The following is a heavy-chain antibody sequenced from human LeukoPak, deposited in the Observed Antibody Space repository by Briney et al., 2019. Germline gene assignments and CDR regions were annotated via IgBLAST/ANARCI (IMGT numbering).Heavy chain of an antibody. D-gene: IGHD6-19*01. CDR3: ARGPSSGWHKADY. CDR1: GYTFTSYD. V-gene: IGHV1-18*01. Sequence: GASVKVSCKASGYTFTSYDINWVRQAPGQGLEWMGWISSYNGNTNYAQKLQGRVTMTTDTSTSTAYMELRSLSSDDTAVYYCARGPSSGWHKADYWGQGTLVTVSS. J-gene: IGHJ4*02. CDR2: ISSYNGNT.